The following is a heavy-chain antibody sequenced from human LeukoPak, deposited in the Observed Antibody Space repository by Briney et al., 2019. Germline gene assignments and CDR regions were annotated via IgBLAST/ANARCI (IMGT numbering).Heavy chain of an antibody. J-gene: IGHJ4*02. CDR1: GGSFSGYY. D-gene: IGHD3-16*02. Sequence: SETLSLTCAVYGGSFSGYYWSWIRQPPGKGLEWIGEINHSGSTNYNPSLKSRVTISVDTSKNQFSLKLSSVTAADTAVYYCARVVGLRLGELSLTDWSQGTLVTVSS. CDR3: ARVVGLRLGELSLTD. V-gene: IGHV4-34*01. CDR2: INHSGST.